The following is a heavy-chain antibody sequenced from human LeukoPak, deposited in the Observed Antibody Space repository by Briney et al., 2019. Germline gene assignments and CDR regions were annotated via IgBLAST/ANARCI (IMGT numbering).Heavy chain of an antibody. J-gene: IGHJ5*02. CDR3: AAGYSYGWFDP. V-gene: IGHV1-46*01. Sequence: GASVKVSCKASGYTFTSYYMHWVRQAPGQGLEWMGIINPSGGSTSYAQKFQGRVTMTRDTSTSTAYMELRSLRSDDTAVYYCAAGYSYGWFDPWGQGTLVTVSS. CDR2: INPSGGST. CDR1: GYTFTSYY. D-gene: IGHD5-18*01.